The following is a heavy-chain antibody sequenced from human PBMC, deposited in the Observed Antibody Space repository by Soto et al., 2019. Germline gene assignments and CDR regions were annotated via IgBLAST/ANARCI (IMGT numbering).Heavy chain of an antibody. Sequence: PGGSLRLSCAASGFSFRSFGMYWVRQAPGKGLEWVALISYDGSHKYYADSVKGRFTVSRDNAQNTLHLQMSSLSDEDSAVYYCAKFRRDTGYAFHHGMDVWGQGTTVTVSS. CDR1: GFSFRSFG. CDR3: AKFRRDTGYAFHHGMDV. V-gene: IGHV3-30*18. D-gene: IGHD5-12*01. CDR2: ISYDGSHK. J-gene: IGHJ6*02.